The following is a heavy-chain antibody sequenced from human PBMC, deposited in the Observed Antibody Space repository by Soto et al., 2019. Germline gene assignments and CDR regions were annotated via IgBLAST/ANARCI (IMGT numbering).Heavy chain of an antibody. V-gene: IGHV1-69*13. CDR2: IIPIFGTA. CDR3: AKEGRSSFRFREYYYGMDA. CDR1: GGTFSSYA. J-gene: IGHJ6*02. D-gene: IGHD3-10*01. Sequence: SVKVSCKASGGTFSSYAISWVRQAPGQGLEWMGGIIPIFGTANYAQKFQGRVTITADESTSTAYMELSSLRSEDTAVYYCAKEGRSSFRFREYYYGMDAWGQGTTVTVS.